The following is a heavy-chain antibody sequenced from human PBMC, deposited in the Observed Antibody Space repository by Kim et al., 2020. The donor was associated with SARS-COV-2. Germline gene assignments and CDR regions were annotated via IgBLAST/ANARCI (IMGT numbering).Heavy chain of an antibody. CDR2: ISAYNGNT. CDR1: GYTFTSYG. CDR3: ARGGSRVTMIVVVMADAFDI. D-gene: IGHD3-22*01. J-gene: IGHJ3*02. Sequence: ASVKVSCKASGYTFTSYGISWVRQAPGQGLEWMGWISAYNGNTNYAQKLQGRVTMTTDTSTSTAYMELRSLRSDDTAVYYCARGGSRVTMIVVVMADAFDIWGQGTMVTVPS. V-gene: IGHV1-18*01.